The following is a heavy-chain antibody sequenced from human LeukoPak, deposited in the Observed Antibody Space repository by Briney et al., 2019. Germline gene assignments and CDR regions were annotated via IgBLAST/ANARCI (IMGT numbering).Heavy chain of an antibody. CDR1: GYTCTGYY. J-gene: IGHJ4*02. Sequence: GASVKVSCKASGYTCTGYYMHWVRQAPGQGLEWMGWINPNSGGTNYAQKFQGRVTMTRDTSISTAYMELSRLRSDDTAVYYCARGGGYYDSSGYYLQYSWGQGTLVTVS. CDR2: INPNSGGT. V-gene: IGHV1-2*02. D-gene: IGHD3-22*01. CDR3: ARGGGYYDSSGYYLQYS.